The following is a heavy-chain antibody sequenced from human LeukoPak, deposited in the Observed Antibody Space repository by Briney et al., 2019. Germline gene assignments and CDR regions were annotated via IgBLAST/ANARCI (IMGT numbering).Heavy chain of an antibody. CDR1: GFTFSSSA. CDR2: ISNNGGYT. CDR3: AKKTSSGWFTFDY. V-gene: IGHV3-23*01. D-gene: IGHD6-19*01. J-gene: IGHJ4*02. Sequence: GGSLRLSCAASGFTFSSSAMSWVRQAPGKGLEWVSAISNNGGYTYYADSGQGRFTISRDNSKNTLYLQMNSLRAEDTAVYYCAKKTSSGWFTFDYWGQGTLVTVSS.